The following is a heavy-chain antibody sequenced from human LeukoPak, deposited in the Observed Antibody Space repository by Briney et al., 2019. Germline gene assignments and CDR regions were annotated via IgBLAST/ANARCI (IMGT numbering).Heavy chain of an antibody. V-gene: IGHV3-30*18. D-gene: IGHD1-1*01. Sequence: GGSLRLSCAASGFTFTTFGIHWVRQAPGKGLEWVAAISPDGKIEYYTDSVRGRFTVSRDNSKNMIYLQMNSLRGEDSAVYFCAKINNDDDYWGQGALVTVSS. J-gene: IGHJ4*02. CDR1: GFTFTTFG. CDR2: ISPDGKIE. CDR3: AKINNDDDY.